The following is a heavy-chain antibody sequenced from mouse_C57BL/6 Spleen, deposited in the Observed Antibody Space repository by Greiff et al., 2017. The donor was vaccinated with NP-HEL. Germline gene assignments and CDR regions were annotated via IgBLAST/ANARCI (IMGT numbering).Heavy chain of an antibody. CDR3: ARGITTGGFAY. V-gene: IGHV1-81*01. J-gene: IGHJ3*01. CDR2: IYPRSGNT. D-gene: IGHD1-1*01. CDR1: GYTFTSYG. Sequence: VQRVESGAELARPGASVKLSCKASGYTFTSYGISWVKQRTGQGLEWIGEIYPRSGNTYYNEKFKGKATLTADKSSSTAYMELRSLTSEDSAVYFCARGITTGGFAYWGQGTLVTVSA.